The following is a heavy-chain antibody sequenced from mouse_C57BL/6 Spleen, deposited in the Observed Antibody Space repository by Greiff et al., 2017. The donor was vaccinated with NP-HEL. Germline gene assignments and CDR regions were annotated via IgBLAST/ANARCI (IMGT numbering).Heavy chain of an antibody. J-gene: IGHJ2*01. CDR2: ISDGGSYT. CDR1: GFTFSSYA. V-gene: IGHV5-4*01. CDR3: AREREEGYYFDY. Sequence: EVKLMESGGGLVKPGGSLKLSCAASGFTFSSYAMSWVRQTPEKRLEWVATISDGGSYTYYPDNVKGRFTISRDNAKNNLYLQMSHLKSEDTAMYYCAREREEGYYFDYWGQGTTLTVSS.